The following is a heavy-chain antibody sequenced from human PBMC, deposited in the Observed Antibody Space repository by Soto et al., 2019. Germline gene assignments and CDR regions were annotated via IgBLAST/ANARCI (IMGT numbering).Heavy chain of an antibody. CDR1: GFTFSSYS. V-gene: IGHV3-48*01. J-gene: IGHJ3*02. Sequence: DVQLVESGGGLVQPGGSLRLSCAASGFTFSSYSMNWVRQAPGKGLEWVSYISSSSYTMYYADSVKGRFTISRDNAKNSVYLQMNSLRAEDTAVYYCARDFGTTYAFDIWGQGTMVTVSS. CDR2: ISSSSYTM. D-gene: IGHD1-1*01. CDR3: ARDFGTTYAFDI.